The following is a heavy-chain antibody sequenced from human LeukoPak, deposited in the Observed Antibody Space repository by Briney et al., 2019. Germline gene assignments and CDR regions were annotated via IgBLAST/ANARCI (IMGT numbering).Heavy chain of an antibody. CDR1: GFTFSSYA. J-gene: IGHJ4*02. CDR2: ISYDGSNK. CDR3: AKVGDNWDFDY. Sequence: SGGSLRLSCAASGFTFSSYAMHWVRQAPGRGLEWVALISYDGSNKYYADSVKGRFTISRDNSKNTLYLQMNSLGTEDTAVYYCAKVGDNWDFDYWGQETLVTVSS. V-gene: IGHV3-30*18. D-gene: IGHD1-1*01.